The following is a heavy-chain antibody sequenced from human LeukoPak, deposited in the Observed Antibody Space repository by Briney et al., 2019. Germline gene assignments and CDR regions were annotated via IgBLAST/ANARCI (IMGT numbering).Heavy chain of an antibody. CDR1: GGSISSGSYY. J-gene: IGHJ3*02. CDR2: IYYNGST. Sequence: SQTLSLTCTVSGGSISSGSYYWSWIRQPAGKGLEWIGYIYYNGSTYYNPSLKSRVTISVDTSKNQFSLKLTSVTAADTAVYYCARARYGNGLGAFDIWGQGTMVTVSS. D-gene: IGHD3-9*01. V-gene: IGHV4-61*09. CDR3: ARARYGNGLGAFDI.